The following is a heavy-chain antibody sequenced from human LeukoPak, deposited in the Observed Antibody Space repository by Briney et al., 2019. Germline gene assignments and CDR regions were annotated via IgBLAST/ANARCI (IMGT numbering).Heavy chain of an antibody. J-gene: IGHJ4*02. Sequence: PGGSLRLSCVASGFTFSSYWMNWVRQAPGKGLEWVANIKQDGNEKYYVDSVKGRFTISRDNAKNTLYLQMNSLRGEDTAVYYCAKGPELATLFYFDYWGQGTLVTVSS. CDR1: GFTFSSYW. CDR2: IKQDGNEK. D-gene: IGHD1-14*01. V-gene: IGHV3-7*03. CDR3: AKGPELATLFYFDY.